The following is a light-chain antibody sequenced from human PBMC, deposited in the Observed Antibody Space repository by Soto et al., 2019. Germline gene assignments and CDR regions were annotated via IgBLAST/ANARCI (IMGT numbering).Light chain of an antibody. CDR1: QTISSW. CDR2: KAS. J-gene: IGKJ1*01. Sequence: DIHMTQSPSTLSLSVGDRVTITVLASQTISSWLAWYQQKPGKAPKLLIYKASTLKSGVPSRFSGSGSGTEFTLTISSMQPDDFATFYCQQYNGYSRTFGQGTKVDI. V-gene: IGKV1-5*03. CDR3: QQYNGYSRT.